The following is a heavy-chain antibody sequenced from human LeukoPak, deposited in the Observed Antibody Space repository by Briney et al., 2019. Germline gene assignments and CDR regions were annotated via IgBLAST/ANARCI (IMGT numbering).Heavy chain of an antibody. J-gene: IGHJ4*02. CDR2: IYNSGSI. D-gene: IGHD3-10*01. V-gene: IGHV4-4*07. CDR3: ARAIWYGSGTTAFDY. CDR1: GGSISSYY. Sequence: PSETLSLTCTVSGGSISSYYWSWIRQPPGKGLEWIGRIYNSGSINYNTNYNPSLTSRVTMSVDTSKNQFSLKLNSVSAADTAVYFCARAIWYGSGTTAFDYWGQGTLVTVSP.